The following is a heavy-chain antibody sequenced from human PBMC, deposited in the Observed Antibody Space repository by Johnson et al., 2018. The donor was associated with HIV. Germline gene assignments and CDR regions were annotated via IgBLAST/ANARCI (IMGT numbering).Heavy chain of an antibody. CDR1: GFTVSSNY. J-gene: IGHJ3*02. CDR2: ISSSGSTI. D-gene: IGHD3-22*01. Sequence: QVQLVESGGGLVQPGGSLRLSCAASGFTVSSNYMSWIRQATGKGLEWVSYISSSGSTIYYAASVKGRFTISRDNAKNSLYLQMNSLRAEDTALYYCARGFSSGYNDAFDIWGQGTMLTVSS. CDR3: ARGFSSGYNDAFDI. V-gene: IGHV3-11*01.